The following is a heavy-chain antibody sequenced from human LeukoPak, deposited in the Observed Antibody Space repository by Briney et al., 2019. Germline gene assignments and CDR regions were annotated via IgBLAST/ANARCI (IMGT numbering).Heavy chain of an antibody. CDR3: ASPSSTSDY. CDR2: IYYSGST. V-gene: IGHV4-39*01. CDR1: GGSISSSSYY. J-gene: IGHJ4*02. Sequence: PSETLSLTCTVSGGSISSSSYYWGWVRQPPGRGVEWVGSIYYSGSTYYNPSLKRRVTISVDTSKNQFSLKLSSVTAADTAVYYCASPSSTSDYWGQGTLVTVSS. D-gene: IGHD2-2*01.